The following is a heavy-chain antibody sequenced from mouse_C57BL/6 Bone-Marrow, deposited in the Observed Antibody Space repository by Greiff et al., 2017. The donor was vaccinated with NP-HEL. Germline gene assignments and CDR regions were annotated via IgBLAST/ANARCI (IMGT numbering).Heavy chain of an antibody. Sequence: EVQRVESEGGLVQPGSSMKLSCTASGFTFSDYYMAWVRQVPEKGLEWVANINYDGSSTYYLDSLKNRFIISRDNAKNILYLQMRSLKSEDTATYYCAREGGLRRRTYAMDYWGQGTSVTVSS. CDR3: AREGGLRRRTYAMDY. D-gene: IGHD2-4*01. J-gene: IGHJ4*01. CDR2: INYDGSST. CDR1: GFTFSDYY. V-gene: IGHV5-16*01.